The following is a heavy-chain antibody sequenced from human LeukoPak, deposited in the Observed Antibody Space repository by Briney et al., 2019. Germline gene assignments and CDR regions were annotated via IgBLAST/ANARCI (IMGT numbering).Heavy chain of an antibody. J-gene: IGHJ3*02. V-gene: IGHV1-2*02. Sequence: ASVKVSCKSSGYTFTGYYIHWVRQAPGQGLEWMGWINPNSGATKFAQKFQGRVTMTRDTSIRTVYMELSRLRSDDTAVYYCARDYYDSGGFGAFDIWGQGTMVTVSS. CDR2: INPNSGAT. D-gene: IGHD3-22*01. CDR3: ARDYYDSGGFGAFDI. CDR1: GYTFTGYY.